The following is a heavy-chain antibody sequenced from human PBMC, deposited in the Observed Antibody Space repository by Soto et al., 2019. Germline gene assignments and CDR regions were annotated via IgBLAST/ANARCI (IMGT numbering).Heavy chain of an antibody. V-gene: IGHV1-18*01. CDR3: ARISARRNDFDV. Sequence: QVQLVQSGAEVKNPGASVKVSCRASNYLFGAFGISWVRQAPGQGLEWMGWIRPYNGNTHYAEKFQDRVTMTAAKATTTAYMEVRRLTSDDTAVYFCARISARRNDFDVWGQGTVVTVSS. CDR2: IRPYNGNT. CDR1: NYLFGAFG. J-gene: IGHJ3*01.